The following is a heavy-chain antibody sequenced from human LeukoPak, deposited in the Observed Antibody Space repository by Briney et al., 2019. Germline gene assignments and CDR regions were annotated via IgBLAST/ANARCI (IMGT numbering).Heavy chain of an antibody. CDR3: AKDPIFSGSYGVFDY. CDR2: IIDSGNSI. Sequence: GGSLRLSCAASGFTFSSCAMSWVRQTPGKGLEWVSTIIDSGNSIYYADSAEGRFTISRDNSKNTLYLQMNSLRAGDTAVYYCAKDPIFSGSYGVFDYWGLGTLVTVSS. D-gene: IGHD1-26*01. CDR1: GFTFSSCA. V-gene: IGHV3-23*01. J-gene: IGHJ4*02.